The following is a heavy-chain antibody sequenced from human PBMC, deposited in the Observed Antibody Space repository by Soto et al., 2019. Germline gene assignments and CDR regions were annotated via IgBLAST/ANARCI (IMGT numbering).Heavy chain of an antibody. Sequence: SVKVSCKGSGNTFTYVYLHWVRQAPGQALEWMGWITPFNGNTKYAQKFQDRVTFTGDTSLSTAYMELSSLRSDDTAMFYCASGRYDASGYFDYWGQGTLVTVSS. CDR3: ASGRYDASGYFDY. CDR2: ITPFNGNT. CDR1: GNTFTYVY. J-gene: IGHJ4*02. V-gene: IGHV1-45*02. D-gene: IGHD3-22*01.